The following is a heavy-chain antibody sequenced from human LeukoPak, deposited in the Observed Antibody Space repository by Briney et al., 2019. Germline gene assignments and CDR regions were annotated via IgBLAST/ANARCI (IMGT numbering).Heavy chain of an antibody. J-gene: IGHJ6*02. V-gene: IGHV3-74*01. Sequence: PGGSLRLSCAASGFPFSSYWMHWVRQVPGKGLLWVSRVSSDGSATIYADSVRGRFTISRDNAKNTLYLQMSGLRVEDTAVYHCASDSPYYGMDVWGQGTTVTVSS. CDR2: VSSDGSAT. CDR1: GFPFSSYW. CDR3: ASDSPYYGMDV.